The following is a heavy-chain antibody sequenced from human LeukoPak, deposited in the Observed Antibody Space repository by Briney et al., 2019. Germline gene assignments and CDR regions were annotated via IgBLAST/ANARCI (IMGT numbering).Heavy chain of an antibody. CDR3: AKRPRAVAEAYFDY. D-gene: IGHD6-19*01. CDR2: ISGSGDIT. J-gene: IGHJ4*02. V-gene: IGHV3-23*01. Sequence: HPGGSLRLSCAASGFPFSNYGMSWVRRAPGKGLEWVSTISGSGDITYYADSVKGRFTISRDNSKNTLYLQMNSLRAEDTAVYYCAKRPRAVAEAYFDYWGQGTLVTVSS. CDR1: GFPFSNYG.